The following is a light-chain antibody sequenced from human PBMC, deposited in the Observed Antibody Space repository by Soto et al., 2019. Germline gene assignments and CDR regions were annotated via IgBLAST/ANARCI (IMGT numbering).Light chain of an antibody. V-gene: IGLV2-11*01. CDR3: CSYAGSYTYV. J-gene: IGLJ1*01. Sequence: QSVLTQPRSVSGSPGQSVTISCTGTSSDVGGYNYVSWYQQHPGKDPKLMIYDVSKRPSGVPDRFSGSKSGNTASLTISGLQAEDVADYYCCSYAGSYTYVFRTGTTGTVL. CDR2: DVS. CDR1: SSDVGGYNY.